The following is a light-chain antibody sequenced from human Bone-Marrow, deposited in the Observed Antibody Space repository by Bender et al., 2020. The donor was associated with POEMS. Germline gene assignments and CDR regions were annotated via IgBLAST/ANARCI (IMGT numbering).Light chain of an antibody. V-gene: IGLV3-1*01. CDR2: QDT. CDR3: QAWDTSAV. J-gene: IGLJ2*01. Sequence: SYELTQPPSVSVSPGQTASITCSGHKLGNRDVNWYQQHPRQSPVLVIYQDTMRPAGIPGRFSGSSSENTATLTISGAQPMDEAAYYCQAWDTSAVFGGGTKLTVL. CDR1: KLGNRD.